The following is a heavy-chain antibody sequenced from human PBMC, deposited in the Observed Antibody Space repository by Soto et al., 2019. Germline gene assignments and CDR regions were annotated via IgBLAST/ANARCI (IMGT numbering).Heavy chain of an antibody. Sequence: SETLSLTCSVSGASVSSTSYYWGGIRQPPGMGLQWIGSLHYSGSIDYSPSLKGRVSMSLDTSKNQVSLRLSSVTAADTAVYYCGRHSHMLNNWFDPWGQGTLVTVSS. CDR3: GRHSHMLNNWFDP. D-gene: IGHD3-10*02. V-gene: IGHV4-39*01. J-gene: IGHJ5*02. CDR1: GASVSSTSYY. CDR2: LHYSGSI.